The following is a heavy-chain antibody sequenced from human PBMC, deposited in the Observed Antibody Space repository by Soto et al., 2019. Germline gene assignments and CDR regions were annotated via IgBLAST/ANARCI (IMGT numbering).Heavy chain of an antibody. CDR3: ARYCSGGSCYSGYYYGMDV. J-gene: IGHJ6*02. CDR2: ISGSGGST. Sequence: GGSLRLSCAASGFTFSSYAMSWVRQAPGKGLEWVSAISGSGGSTYYADSVKGRFTISRDNSKNTLYLQMNSLRAEDTAVYYCARYCSGGSCYSGYYYGMDVWGQGTTVTVSS. CDR1: GFTFSSYA. V-gene: IGHV3-23*01. D-gene: IGHD2-15*01.